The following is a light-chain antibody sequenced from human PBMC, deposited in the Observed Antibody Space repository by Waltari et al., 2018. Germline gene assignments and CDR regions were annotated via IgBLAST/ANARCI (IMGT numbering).Light chain of an antibody. CDR2: DVS. Sequence: QSALTQPRSVSGSPGLSVTISCTGTSSDVGGYNYVSWYQQHPGKAPKLMIYDVSKRPSGVPDRLSGSKSGNTASLTISGLQAEDEADYYCCSYAGSYTVVFGGGTKLTVL. V-gene: IGLV2-11*01. CDR1: SSDVGGYNY. J-gene: IGLJ2*01. CDR3: CSYAGSYTVV.